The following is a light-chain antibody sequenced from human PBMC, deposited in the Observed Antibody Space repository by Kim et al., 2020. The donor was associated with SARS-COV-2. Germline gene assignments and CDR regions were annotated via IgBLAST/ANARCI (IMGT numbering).Light chain of an antibody. CDR2: QDS. Sequence: SYELTQPPSVSVSPGQTASITCSGDKLGDKYACWYQQQPGQSPVLVIYQDSKRPSGIPERFSGSNSGNTATLTISGTQAMDVADYYCQAWDSSTVVFGGGTQLTVL. V-gene: IGLV3-1*01. CDR3: QAWDSSTVV. J-gene: IGLJ2*01. CDR1: KLGDKY.